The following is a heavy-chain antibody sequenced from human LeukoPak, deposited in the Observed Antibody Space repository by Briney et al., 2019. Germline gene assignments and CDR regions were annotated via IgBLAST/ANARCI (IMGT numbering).Heavy chain of an antibody. J-gene: IGHJ4*02. V-gene: IGHV4-61*02. CDR3: ARSSGTLFDY. CDR1: GGSISSGSYY. CDR2: IYTSGST. Sequence: PSQTLSLTCTVSGGSISSGSYYWSWIRQPAGKGLEWIGRIYTSGSTNYNPSLKSRVIISVDTSKNQFSLKLSSVTAADTAVYYCARSSGTLFDYWGQGTLVTVSS. D-gene: IGHD6-25*01.